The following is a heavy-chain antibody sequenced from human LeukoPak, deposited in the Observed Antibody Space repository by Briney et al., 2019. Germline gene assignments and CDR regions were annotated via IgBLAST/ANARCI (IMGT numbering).Heavy chain of an antibody. CDR1: GGSISSYY. Sequence: KPSETLSLTCTVSGGSISSYYWSWLRQPPGKGLEYIGYTHYSGATNYNPSLKSRVTISLDTSGNQFSLKLSSVTAADTAVYYCASSEWELRGMAIDYWGQGTLVTVSS. J-gene: IGHJ4*02. CDR2: THYSGAT. CDR3: ASSEWELRGMAIDY. V-gene: IGHV4-59*08. D-gene: IGHD1-26*01.